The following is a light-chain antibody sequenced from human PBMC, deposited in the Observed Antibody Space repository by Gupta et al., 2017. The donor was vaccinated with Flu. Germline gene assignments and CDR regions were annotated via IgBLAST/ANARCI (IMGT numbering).Light chain of an antibody. CDR2: EVS. J-gene: IGLJ1*01. CDR1: SRDIGAYYY. Sequence: QSALTQPASVSGSPGQSITISCTGTSRDIGAYYYVSWYQQNPGKVPKLIIYEVSNRPSGISTRFSGSKSGNPASLTISGLQAEDEADYYCSAYTGSTTPYVFGTGTRV. CDR3: SAYTGSTTPYV. V-gene: IGLV2-14*01.